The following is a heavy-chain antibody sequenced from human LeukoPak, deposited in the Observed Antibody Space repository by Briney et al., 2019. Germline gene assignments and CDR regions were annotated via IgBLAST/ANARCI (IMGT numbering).Heavy chain of an antibody. V-gene: IGHV4-39*07. CDR2: IYYSGST. CDR3: ARDGSDNWGQFDF. CDR1: GGSISKSGYY. J-gene: IGHJ4*02. D-gene: IGHD1-1*01. Sequence: SETLSLTCTVSGGSISKSGYYWGWIRQPPGKGLEWIANIYYSGSTYYNPSLQSRVTISVDTSKNQFFLNLRSVTAADSAVYYWARDGSDNWGQFDFWGQGALVTVSS.